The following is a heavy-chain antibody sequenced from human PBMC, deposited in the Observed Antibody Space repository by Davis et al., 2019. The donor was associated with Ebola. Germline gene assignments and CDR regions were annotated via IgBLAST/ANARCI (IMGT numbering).Heavy chain of an antibody. CDR1: GFTFSTYT. V-gene: IGHV3-21*04. CDR3: AKSGLSFGVVKYHYGMDV. Sequence: GESLKISCAASGFTFSTYTMNWVRQAPGKGLEWVSSITSGSDYIYYADSVKGRFTISRDNSKKTLYLQMNSLRAEDTAVYYCAKSGLSFGVVKYHYGMDVWGKGTTVTVSS. D-gene: IGHD3-3*01. J-gene: IGHJ6*04. CDR2: ITSGSDYI.